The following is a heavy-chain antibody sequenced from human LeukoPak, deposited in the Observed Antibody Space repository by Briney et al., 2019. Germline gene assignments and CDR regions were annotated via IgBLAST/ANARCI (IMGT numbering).Heavy chain of an antibody. V-gene: IGHV3-30-3*02. J-gene: IGHJ4*02. CDR3: TKSKGDSSSWSFDY. Sequence: GGSLRLSCAASGFTFSSYAMHWVRQAPGKGLEWVAVISYDGSNKYYADSVKGRFTISRDNSKNTLYLQMSSLRAEDTAVYYCTKSKGDSSSWSFDYWGQGTLVTVSS. CDR2: ISYDGSNK. D-gene: IGHD6-13*01. CDR1: GFTFSSYA.